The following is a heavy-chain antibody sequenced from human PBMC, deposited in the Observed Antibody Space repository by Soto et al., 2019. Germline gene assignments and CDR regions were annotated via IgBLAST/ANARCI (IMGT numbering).Heavy chain of an antibody. J-gene: IGHJ3*02. CDR3: VKEEGGHAAFDI. CDR2: ISDSGSRT. Sequence: GSLRLSCAASGFTFSSYVMNWVRQAPGKGLEWVSGISDSGSRTNYADSVKGRFTISRDNSKPTVHLDMKSLRAEDTALYFCVKEEGGHAAFDIWGHGKMVTVSS. D-gene: IGHD2-15*01. CDR1: GFTFSSYV. V-gene: IGHV3-23*01.